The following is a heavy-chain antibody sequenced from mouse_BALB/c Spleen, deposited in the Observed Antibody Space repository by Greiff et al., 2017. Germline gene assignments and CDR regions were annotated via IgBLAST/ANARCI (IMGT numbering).Heavy chain of an antibody. CDR1: GFTFSSYT. J-gene: IGHJ3*01. CDR2: ISSGGSYT. Sequence: DVKLVESGGGLVKPGGSLKLSCAASGFTFSSYTMSWVRQTPEKRLEWVATISSGGSYTYYLDSVKGRFTISSDNAKNTLYLQMSSLKSEDTAMYYCTREGFAYWGQGTLVTVSA. V-gene: IGHV5-6-4*01. CDR3: TREGFAY.